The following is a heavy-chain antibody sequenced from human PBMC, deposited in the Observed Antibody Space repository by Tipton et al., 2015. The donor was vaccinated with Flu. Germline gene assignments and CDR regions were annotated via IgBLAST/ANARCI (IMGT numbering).Heavy chain of an antibody. CDR1: GFTVSSNY. CDR2: IYSGGST. V-gene: IGHV3-53*01. J-gene: IGHJ4*02. D-gene: IGHD3-22*01. CDR3: ARDQHYYDSSGIGY. Sequence: SLRLSCAASGFTVSSNYMGWVRQAPGKGLEWVSVIYSGGSTYYADSVKGRFTISRDNSKNTLYLQMNSLRAEDTAVYYCARDQHYYDSSGIGYWGQGTLVTVSS.